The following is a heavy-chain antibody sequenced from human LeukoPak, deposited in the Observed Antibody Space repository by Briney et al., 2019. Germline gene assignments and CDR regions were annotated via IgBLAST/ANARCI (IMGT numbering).Heavy chain of an antibody. CDR1: GGSISSGGYS. CDR3: ARAGCPSCSPHWLDP. J-gene: IGHJ5*02. CDR2: IYHSGST. Sequence: SETLSLTCAVSGGSISSGGYSWRWIRQQRGKGLEWIGYIYHSGSTCYNPLPKRRLPISVDRSKHQFSLKLRSVTAADTAVYDCARAGCPSCSPHWLDPWGQGTLVTVSS. D-gene: IGHD2-2*01. V-gene: IGHV4-30-2*01.